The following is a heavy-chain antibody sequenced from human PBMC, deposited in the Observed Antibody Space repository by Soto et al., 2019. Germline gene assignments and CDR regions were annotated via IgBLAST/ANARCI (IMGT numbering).Heavy chain of an antibody. Sequence: EVQLVESGGGLVKPGGSLRLSCAASGFTFSSYSMNWVRQAPGKGLEWVSSISSSGSYIFSADSVKGRFTISTDNAKNSLYLQMNSRTGEDTAVYYCARLYGGRGWGWLDNYFEYWGQGNLVTVSS. CDR3: ARLYGGRGWGWLDNYFEY. CDR1: GFTFSSYS. J-gene: IGHJ4*02. CDR2: ISSSGSYI. V-gene: IGHV3-21*01. D-gene: IGHD6-19*01.